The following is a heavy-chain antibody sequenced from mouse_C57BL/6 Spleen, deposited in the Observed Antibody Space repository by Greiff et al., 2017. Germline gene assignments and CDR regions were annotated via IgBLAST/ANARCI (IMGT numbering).Heavy chain of an antibody. Sequence: VQLQQPGAELVKPGASVKMSCKASGYTFTSYWITWVKQRPGQGLEWIGDIYPGSGSTNYNEKFKSKATLTVDTSSSTAYMQLSSLTSDDSAVYSCAKQRGDYAMDYWGQGSSVTVSS. CDR1: GYTFTSYW. D-gene: IGHD6-1*01. CDR3: AKQRGDYAMDY. V-gene: IGHV1-55*01. J-gene: IGHJ4*01. CDR2: IYPGSGST.